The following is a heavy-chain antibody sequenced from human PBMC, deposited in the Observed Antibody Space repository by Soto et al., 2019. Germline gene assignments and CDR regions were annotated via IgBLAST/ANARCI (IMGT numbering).Heavy chain of an antibody. J-gene: IGHJ5*02. CDR3: ASNEDGGSSWYSSAFDP. D-gene: IGHD6-13*01. CDR1: GYTFTSYA. V-gene: IGHV1-3*01. Sequence: GASVKVSCKASGYTFTSYAMHWVRQAPGRRLEWMGWINAGNGNTKYSQKFQGRVTITRDTSASTAYMELSSLRSEDTAVYYCASNEDGGSSWYSSAFDPWGQGTLVTVSS. CDR2: INAGNGNT.